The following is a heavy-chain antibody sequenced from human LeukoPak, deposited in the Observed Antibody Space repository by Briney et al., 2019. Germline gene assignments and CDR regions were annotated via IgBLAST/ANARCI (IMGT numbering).Heavy chain of an antibody. CDR3: ARLYYYDSSGYYYLDY. J-gene: IGHJ4*02. Sequence: GASVKVSCKASGYTFTGYNMHWVRQAPGQGLEWMGWINPNSGGTNYAQKFQGRVTMTRDTSISTAYMELSRLRSDDTAVYYCARLYYYDSSGYYYLDYWGQGTLVTVSS. V-gene: IGHV1-2*02. D-gene: IGHD3-22*01. CDR1: GYTFTGYN. CDR2: INPNSGGT.